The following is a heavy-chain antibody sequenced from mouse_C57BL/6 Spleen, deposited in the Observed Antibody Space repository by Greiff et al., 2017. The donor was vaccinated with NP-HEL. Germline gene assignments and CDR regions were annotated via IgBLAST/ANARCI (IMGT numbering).Heavy chain of an antibody. J-gene: IGHJ4*01. CDR2: IHPNSGST. Sequence: QVQLKQPGAELVKPGASVKLSCKASGYTFTSYWMHWVKQRPGQGLEWIGMIHPNSGSTNYNEKFKSKATLTVDKSSSTAYMQLSSLTSEDSAVYYCARILGRDYYAMDYWGQGTSVTVSS. CDR3: ARILGRDYYAMDY. D-gene: IGHD4-1*01. CDR1: GYTFTSYW. V-gene: IGHV1-64*01.